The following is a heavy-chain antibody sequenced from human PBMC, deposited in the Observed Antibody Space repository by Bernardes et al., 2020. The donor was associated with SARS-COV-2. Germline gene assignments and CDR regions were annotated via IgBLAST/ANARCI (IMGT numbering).Heavy chain of an antibody. CDR2: INPSGGST. J-gene: IGHJ5*02. CDR1: GYTFTSYY. CDR3: ARGCSSTSCLANWFDP. Sequence: ASVKVSCKASGYTFTSYYMHWVRQAPGQGLEWMGIINPSGGSTSYAQKFQGRVTMTRDTSTSTVYMELSSLRSEDTAVYYCARGCSSTSCLANWFDPWGQGTLVTVSS. D-gene: IGHD2-2*01. V-gene: IGHV1-46*01.